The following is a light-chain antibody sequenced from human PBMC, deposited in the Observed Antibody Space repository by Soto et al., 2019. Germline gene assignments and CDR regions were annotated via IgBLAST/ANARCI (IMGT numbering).Light chain of an antibody. CDR1: QSISSW. V-gene: IGKV1-5*01. Sequence: DIQMTQSPSTLSASVGDRVTIHCRASQSISSWLALYQQKPGKAPKILIYDASSLESGVPSRFSGSGSGTEFTLTISSLHPDDFATYYCQQYNSYWTFGQGTKVDIK. J-gene: IGKJ1*01. CDR2: DAS. CDR3: QQYNSYWT.